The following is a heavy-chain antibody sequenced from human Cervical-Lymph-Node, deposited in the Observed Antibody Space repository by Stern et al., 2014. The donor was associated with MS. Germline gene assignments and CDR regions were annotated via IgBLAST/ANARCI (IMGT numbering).Heavy chain of an antibody. V-gene: IGHV3-33*01. D-gene: IGHD6-13*01. CDR1: GFTFSSYG. CDR3: ARSSSPSPYYYYGMDV. J-gene: IGHJ6*02. Sequence: VQLGESGGGVVQPGRALRLSCAASGFTFSSYGMHWVRQGPGKGLAWVAVVWYDGSNKYYADSVKSRFTISRDNSKNTLYLQMNSLRAEDTAVYYCARSSSPSPYYYYGMDVWGQGTTVTVSS. CDR2: VWYDGSNK.